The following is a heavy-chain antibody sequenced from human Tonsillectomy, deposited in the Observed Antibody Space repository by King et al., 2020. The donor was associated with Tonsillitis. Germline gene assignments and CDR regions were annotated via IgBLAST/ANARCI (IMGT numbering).Heavy chain of an antibody. J-gene: IGHJ6*03. Sequence: QLQESGPGLVKPSQTLSLTCTVSGGTISTGGWNWSWIRQLPGKGLEWIGNVYYSGSTYYNPSLKSRVAMSVDTSKNQFSLKPSSVTAADTAIYYCARDVRRYYTSGERSSYYYMDVWGKGTTVTVSS. CDR2: VYYSGST. CDR3: ARDVRRYYTSGERSSYYYMDV. V-gene: IGHV4-31*03. D-gene: IGHD3-10*01. CDR1: GGTISTGGWN.